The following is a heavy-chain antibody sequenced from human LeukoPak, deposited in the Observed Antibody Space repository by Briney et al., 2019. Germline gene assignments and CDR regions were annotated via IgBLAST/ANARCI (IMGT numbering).Heavy chain of an antibody. CDR2: IIPIYNPV. J-gene: IGHJ4*02. Sequence: SVKVSCKTSGGTFSSYAFSWMRQAPGQGLEWVGRIIPIYNPVDYTQRFQGRVTITADESTNIVYLELSSLRCDDTAVYYCAREPLGCGGDCHFDYWGQGTLVTVSS. CDR1: GGTFSSYA. CDR3: AREPLGCGGDCHFDY. V-gene: IGHV1-69*13. D-gene: IGHD2-21*02.